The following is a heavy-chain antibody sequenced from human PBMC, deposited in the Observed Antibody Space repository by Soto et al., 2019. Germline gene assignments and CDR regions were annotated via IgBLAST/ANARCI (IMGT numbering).Heavy chain of an antibody. D-gene: IGHD3-3*01. CDR2: FDAEDGET. J-gene: IGHJ4*02. V-gene: IGHV1-24*01. Sequence: ASVKVSCKVSGYTLTELSMHWVRQAPGKGLEWMGGFDAEDGETSYAQKFQGRVTMTEDTSTDTAYMELSSLRSEATAVYYCATDLPVRFLEWLSRAGLDYWGQGTLVTVYS. CDR1: GYTLTELS. CDR3: ATDLPVRFLEWLSRAGLDY.